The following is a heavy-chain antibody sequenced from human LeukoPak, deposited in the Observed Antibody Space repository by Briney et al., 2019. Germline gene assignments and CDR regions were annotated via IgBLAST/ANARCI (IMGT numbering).Heavy chain of an antibody. J-gene: IGHJ4*02. CDR1: GYTFTGYY. CDR3: ARDLPYCSGGSCLPDY. V-gene: IGHV1-2*02. CDR2: INPNSGGT. Sequence: ASVKVSCKASGYTFTGYYMHWVRQAPGQGLEWMGWINPNSGGTNYAQKFQGRVTMTRDTSISTAYMELSRLRSDDTAVYYCARDLPYCSGGSCLPDYWGQGTLVTVSS. D-gene: IGHD2-15*01.